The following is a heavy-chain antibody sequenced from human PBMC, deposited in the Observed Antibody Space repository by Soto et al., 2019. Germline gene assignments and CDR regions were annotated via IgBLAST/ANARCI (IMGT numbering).Heavy chain of an antibody. CDR2: ISDGGRFT. J-gene: IGHJ4*02. D-gene: IGHD1-26*01. CDR3: AKSGPTNYFDY. CDR1: GFSVSSYA. V-gene: IGHV3-23*01. Sequence: AGSLRLCCAASGFSVSSYAMSGVRQAPGKGLEWVSAISDGGRFTYFADSVKGRFSISRDDSRNMVFLQMSSLGAEDTALYYCAKSGPTNYFDYWGQGSLVTVSS.